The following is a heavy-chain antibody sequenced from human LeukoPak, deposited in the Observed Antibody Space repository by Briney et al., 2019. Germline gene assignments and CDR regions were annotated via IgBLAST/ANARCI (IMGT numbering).Heavy chain of an antibody. CDR2: IYYSGST. CDR3: ASMTTVTTRWFDP. Sequence: SETLSLTCTVSGGSISSYYWSWIRQPPGKGLEWIGYIYYSGSTNYNPSLKSRVTISVDTSKNQFSLKLSSVTAADTAVYYCASMTTVTTRWFDPWGQGTLVTVSS. V-gene: IGHV4-59*12. D-gene: IGHD4-17*01. CDR1: GGSISSYY. J-gene: IGHJ5*02.